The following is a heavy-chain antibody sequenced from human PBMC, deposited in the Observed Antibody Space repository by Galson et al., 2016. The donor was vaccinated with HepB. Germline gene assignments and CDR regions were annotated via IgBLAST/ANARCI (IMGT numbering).Heavy chain of an antibody. CDR3: ARHHNGDSDGLDY. CDR1: GYTFTSYW. D-gene: IGHD2-21*02. J-gene: IGHJ4*02. Sequence: QSGAEVKKPGESLKISCKGSGYTFTSYWIGWVRQMPGKGLEWMGIIYPGDSDTRYSPSFQGQVTIPADKSISTAYLPWSSLKASDTAMYYCARHHNGDSDGLDYWGQGTLVTVSS. CDR2: IYPGDSDT. V-gene: IGHV5-51*01.